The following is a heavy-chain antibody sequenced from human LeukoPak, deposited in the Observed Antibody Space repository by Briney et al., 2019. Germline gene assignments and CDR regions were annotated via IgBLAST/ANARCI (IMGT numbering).Heavy chain of an antibody. CDR2: INHSGST. V-gene: IGHV4-34*01. CDR1: GGSFSGYY. J-gene: IGHJ4*02. Sequence: SETLSLTCAVYGGSFSGYYWSWIRQPPVKGLEWIGEINHSGSTNYNPSLKSRVTISVDTSKNQFSLKLSSVTAADTAVYYCARRGAYYGSARAPLPSLDYWGQGTLVTVSS. D-gene: IGHD3-10*01. CDR3: ARRGAYYGSARAPLPSLDY.